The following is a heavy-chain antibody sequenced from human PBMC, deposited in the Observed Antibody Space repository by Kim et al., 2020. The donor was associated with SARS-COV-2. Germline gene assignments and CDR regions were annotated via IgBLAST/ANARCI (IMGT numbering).Heavy chain of an antibody. CDR1: GFTFSSFA. V-gene: IGHV3-23*01. CDR2: ISGSGGST. Sequence: GGSLRLSCAASGFTFSSFAMSWVRQAPGKGLEWVSAISGSGGSTYYADSVKGRFTISRDNSKNTLYLQMNSLRADDTAVYYCANGAVAGTYIFDYWGQGTLVTVSS. D-gene: IGHD6-19*01. J-gene: IGHJ4*02. CDR3: ANGAVAGTYIFDY.